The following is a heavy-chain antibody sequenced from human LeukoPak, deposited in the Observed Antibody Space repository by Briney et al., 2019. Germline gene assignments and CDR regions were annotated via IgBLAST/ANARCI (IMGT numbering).Heavy chain of an antibody. CDR3: ARRMGATPSHQADY. CDR2: ISSSSSYI. Sequence: GGSLRLSCAASGFTFSSYSMNWVRQAPGKGLEWVSSISSSSSYIYYADSVKGRFTISRDNSKNTLYLQMNSLRAEDTAVYYCARRMGATPSHQADYWGQGTLVTVSS. V-gene: IGHV3-21*01. D-gene: IGHD1-26*01. J-gene: IGHJ4*02. CDR1: GFTFSSYS.